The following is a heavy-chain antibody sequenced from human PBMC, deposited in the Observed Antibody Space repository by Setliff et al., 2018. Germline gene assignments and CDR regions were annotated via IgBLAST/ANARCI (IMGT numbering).Heavy chain of an antibody. Sequence: SETLSLTCAVYGDSFSDYYWSWIRQPPGKGLEWIEEINHRGSTNYSPSLRSRVTMSLDRSKNQFALNLRSVTAADSAVYYCARDRTAYSYGLDVWGQGTTVTVSS. CDR3: ARDRTAYSYGLDV. CDR2: INHRGST. CDR1: GDSFSDYY. J-gene: IGHJ6*02. D-gene: IGHD5-18*01. V-gene: IGHV4-34*01.